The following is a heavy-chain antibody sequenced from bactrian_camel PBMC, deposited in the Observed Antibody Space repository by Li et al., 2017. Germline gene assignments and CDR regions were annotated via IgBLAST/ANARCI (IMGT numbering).Heavy chain of an antibody. Sequence: VQLVESGGGSVQAGGSLRLSCQYTVDRACMAWFLQAPGKEREGVAALNIDGKTTYADSVKGRFTISRDDAKNTLYLQMNSLKTEDTAVYFCAIDRSPFGLRWRYRGQGTQVTVS. CDR2: LNIDGKT. D-gene: IGHD5*01. CDR1: TVDRAC. CDR3: AIDRSPFGLRWRY. V-gene: IGHV3S55*01. J-gene: IGHJ4*01.